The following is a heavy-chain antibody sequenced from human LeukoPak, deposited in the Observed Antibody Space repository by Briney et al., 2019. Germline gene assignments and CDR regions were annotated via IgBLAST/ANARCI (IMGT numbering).Heavy chain of an antibody. CDR1: GGSISSSRHY. D-gene: IGHD4-17*01. J-gene: IGHJ4*02. CDR2: ILYSGST. CDR3: ARGDYGDYPDYFDY. V-gene: IGHV4-39*07. Sequence: PSETLSLTCTVSGGSISSSRHYWGWIRQPPGKGLEWIGNILYSGSTNYNPSLKSRVTISVDTSKNQFSLKLSSVTAADTAVYYCARGDYGDYPDYFDYWGQGTLVTVSS.